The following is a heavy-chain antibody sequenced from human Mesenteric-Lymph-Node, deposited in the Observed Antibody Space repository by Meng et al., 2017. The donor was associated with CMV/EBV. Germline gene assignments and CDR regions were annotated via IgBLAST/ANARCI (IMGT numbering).Heavy chain of an antibody. V-gene: IGHV3-7*01. Sequence: GESLKISCAASGFTFSSYAMHWVRQAPGKGLEWVANIKQDGSEKYYVDSVKGRFTISRDNAKNSLYLQMNSLRAEDTAVYYCARDVMAAAGTLTYYYYYYGMDVWGQGTTVTVSS. CDR2: IKQDGSEK. CDR3: ARDVMAAAGTLTYYYYYYGMDV. CDR1: GFTFSSYA. D-gene: IGHD6-13*01. J-gene: IGHJ6*02.